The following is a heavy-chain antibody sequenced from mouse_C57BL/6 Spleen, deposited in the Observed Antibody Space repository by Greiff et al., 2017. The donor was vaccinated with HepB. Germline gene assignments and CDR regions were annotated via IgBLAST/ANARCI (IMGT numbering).Heavy chain of an antibody. CDR3: ARYYGSSYWYFDV. CDR1: GYAFTNYL. J-gene: IGHJ1*03. Sequence: VQLQQSGAELVRPGTSVKVSCKASGYAFTNYLIEWVKQRPGQGLEWIGVINPGSGGTNYNEKFKGKATLTADTSSSTAYMQLSSLTSEDSAVYFCARYYGSSYWYFDVWGTGTTVTVSS. CDR2: INPGSGGT. D-gene: IGHD1-1*01. V-gene: IGHV1-54*01.